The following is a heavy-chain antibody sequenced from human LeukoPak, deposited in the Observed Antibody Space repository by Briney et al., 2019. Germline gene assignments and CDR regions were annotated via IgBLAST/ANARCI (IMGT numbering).Heavy chain of an antibody. D-gene: IGHD3-22*01. Sequence: GGSLRLSCAASGFTFSSYEMNWVRQAPGKGLEWVSYISSSGSTIYYADSVKGRFTISRDNAKNSLYLQMNSLRAEDTAVYYCASRYYDSSGYYSGAFDIWGQGTMVTVSS. V-gene: IGHV3-48*03. CDR3: ASRYYDSSGYYSGAFDI. CDR1: GFTFSSYE. J-gene: IGHJ3*02. CDR2: ISSSGSTI.